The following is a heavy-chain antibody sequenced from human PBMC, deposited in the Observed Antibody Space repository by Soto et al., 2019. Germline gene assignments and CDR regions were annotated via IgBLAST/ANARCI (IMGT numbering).Heavy chain of an antibody. CDR3: ATTHHRMVVAASDY. D-gene: IGHD2-15*01. CDR2: IIPIFGTA. V-gene: IGHV1-69*06. CDR1: GGTFSSYA. J-gene: IGHJ4*02. Sequence: QVQLVQSGAEVKKPGSSVKVSCKASGGTFSSYAISWVRQAPGQGLEWMGGIIPIFGTANYAQKFQGRVTITADKSTSTAYLELSSLRSADTAVYYCATTHHRMVVAASDYWGQGTLVTVSS.